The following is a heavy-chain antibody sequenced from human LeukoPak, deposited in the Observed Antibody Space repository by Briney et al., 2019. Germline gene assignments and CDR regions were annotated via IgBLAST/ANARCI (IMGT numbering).Heavy chain of an antibody. Sequence: GGSLRLSCAAYGFTFSSYDIQWVRQVTGKSLEWVSVINTAGDTYYPGSVKGRFTISRENAKNSLYLQMNSLRAGDTAVYYCARGGRIAEPLNGMDVWGQGTTVTVSS. CDR3: ARGGRIAEPLNGMDV. J-gene: IGHJ6*02. CDR1: GFTFSSYD. V-gene: IGHV3-13*01. CDR2: INTAGDT. D-gene: IGHD1-14*01.